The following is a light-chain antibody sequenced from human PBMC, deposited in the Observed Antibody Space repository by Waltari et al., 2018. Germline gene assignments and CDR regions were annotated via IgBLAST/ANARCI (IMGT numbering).Light chain of an antibody. J-gene: IGKJ2*01. V-gene: IGKV4-1*01. CDR3: QQCYLTPYT. CDR1: QSVLYSSNNKNY. CDR2: WAS. Sequence: DIVMTQSPDSLAVSLGERATINCKSSQSVLYSSNNKNYLAWYQQKPGQPPKLLIYWASTRESGVPDRFSGSGSGTDFTLTISSLRAEDVAVYYCQQCYLTPYTFGQGTNLEIK.